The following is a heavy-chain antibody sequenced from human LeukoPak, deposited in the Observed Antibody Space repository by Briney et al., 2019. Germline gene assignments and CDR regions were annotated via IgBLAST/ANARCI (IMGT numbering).Heavy chain of an antibody. V-gene: IGHV3-9*01. D-gene: IGHD1-26*01. J-gene: IGHJ4*02. CDR1: GFTFDDYA. CDR3: AKDRSEEVGARFDY. CDR2: ISWNSGSI. Sequence: GRSLRLSCAASGFTFDDYAMHWVRQAPGKGLEWVSGISWNSGSIGYADSVKGRFTISRDNAKNSLYLQMNSLRAEDTALYYCAKDRSEEVGARFDYWGQGTLVTVSS.